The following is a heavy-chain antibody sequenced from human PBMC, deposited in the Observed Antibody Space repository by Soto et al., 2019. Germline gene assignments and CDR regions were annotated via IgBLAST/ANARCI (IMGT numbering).Heavy chain of an antibody. CDR1: GGSISSYY. CDR3: ARQWEGGYFDY. V-gene: IGHV4-59*08. CDR2: IYYSGST. J-gene: IGHJ4*02. Sequence: SETLSLTCTVSGGSISSYYWSWIRQPPGKGLEWIGYIYYSGSTNYNPSLKSRVTISVDTSKNQFSLKLSSVTAADTAVYYCARQWEGGYFDYWGQGTLVTVSS. D-gene: IGHD1-26*01.